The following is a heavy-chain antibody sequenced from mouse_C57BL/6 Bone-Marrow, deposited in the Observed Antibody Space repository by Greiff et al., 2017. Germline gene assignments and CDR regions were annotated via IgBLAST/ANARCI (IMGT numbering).Heavy chain of an antibody. CDR3: ARGITTVVRGDY. V-gene: IGHV1-9*01. CDR1: GYTFTGYW. D-gene: IGHD1-1*01. Sequence: QVQLQQSGAELMKPGASVKLSCKATGYTFTGYWIEWVKQRPGHGLEWIGEILPGSGSTNYNEKFKGKATFTADTSSNTAYMQLSSLITEDSAIYYCARGITTVVRGDYWGQGTTLTVSS. CDR2: ILPGSGST. J-gene: IGHJ2*01.